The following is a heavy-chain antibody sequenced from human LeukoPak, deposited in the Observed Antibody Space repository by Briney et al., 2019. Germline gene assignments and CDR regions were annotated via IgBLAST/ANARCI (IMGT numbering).Heavy chain of an antibody. CDR3: ARAVYSSSSGFDY. J-gene: IGHJ4*02. D-gene: IGHD6-6*01. CDR2: IYYSGST. Sequence: SETLSLTCTVSGGSISSSSYYWGWIRQPPGKGLEWIGYIYYSGSTNYNPSLKSRVTISVDTSKNQFSLKLSSVTAADTAVYYCARAVYSSSSGFDYWGQGTLVTVSS. CDR1: GGSISSSSYY. V-gene: IGHV4-61*05.